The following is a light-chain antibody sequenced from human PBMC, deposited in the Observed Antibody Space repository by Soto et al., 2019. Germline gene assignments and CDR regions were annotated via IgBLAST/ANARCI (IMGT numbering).Light chain of an antibody. Sequence: SYELTQPPSVSVAPGKTARITCGGNNIGSKSVHWYQQKRGQAPVLVIYYESDRPSGIPEGFSGSNSGSTATLTISRVEAGDEADSYYQVWDSSSDHVVFSGGTKLTVL. V-gene: IGLV3-21*04. J-gene: IGLJ2*01. CDR2: YES. CDR3: QVWDSSSDHVV. CDR1: NIGSKS.